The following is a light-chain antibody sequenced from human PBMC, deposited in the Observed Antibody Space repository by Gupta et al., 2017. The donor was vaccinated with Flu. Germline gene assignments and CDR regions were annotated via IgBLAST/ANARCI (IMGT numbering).Light chain of an antibody. CDR1: SSNIGANP. CDR3: AAWDDDLSARV. J-gene: IGLJ2*01. CDR2: GNN. V-gene: IGLV1-44*01. Sequence: QSDLTQPPSASGTPGQTVPISCSGSSSNIGANPVSWYQQVPGTAPKLLIYGNNQRPSGVPDRFSGSKSGTSASLAISGLQSENEADYYCAAWDDDLSARVFGGGTKLTVL.